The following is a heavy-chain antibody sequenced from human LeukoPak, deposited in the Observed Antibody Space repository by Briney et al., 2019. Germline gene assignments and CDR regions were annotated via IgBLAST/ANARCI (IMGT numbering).Heavy chain of an antibody. CDR1: GYTFTGYY. Sequence: SVKVSCKASGYTFTGYYMHWVRQAPGQGLEWMGGIIPIFGTANYAQKFQGRVTITADKSTSTAYMELSSLRSEDTAVYYCAELGITMIGGVWGKGTTVTISS. CDR3: AELGITMIGGV. D-gene: IGHD3-10*02. J-gene: IGHJ6*04. V-gene: IGHV1-69*06. CDR2: IIPIFGTA.